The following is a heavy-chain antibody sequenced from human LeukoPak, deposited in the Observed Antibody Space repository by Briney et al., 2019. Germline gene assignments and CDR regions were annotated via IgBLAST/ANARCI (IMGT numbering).Heavy chain of an antibody. V-gene: IGHV1-2*02. J-gene: IGHJ3*02. CDR1: GYTFTDYY. Sequence: ASVKVSCKASGYTFTDYYMHWVRQAPGQGLEWMGWINPRSGGTNYAQKFQGRVTMTRDTSISAAYMDLSRLISDDTAVYYCARDQGELLRADAFDIWGQGTMVTVSS. D-gene: IGHD1-7*01. CDR3: ARDQGELLRADAFDI. CDR2: INPRSGGT.